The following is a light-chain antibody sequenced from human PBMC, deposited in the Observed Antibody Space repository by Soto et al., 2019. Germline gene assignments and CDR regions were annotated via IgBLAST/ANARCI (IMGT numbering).Light chain of an antibody. CDR2: GAS. CDR1: QSVSNSY. CDR3: QQYGSSGT. J-gene: IGKJ1*01. V-gene: IGKV3-20*01. Sequence: TQSPSSLSASVGDRVTLSCRASQSVSNSYLAWYQHKPGQAPRLLIYGASNRATGIPDRFSGSGSGTDFTLTISRLEPEDFAVYYCQQYGSSGTFGQGTKVDIK.